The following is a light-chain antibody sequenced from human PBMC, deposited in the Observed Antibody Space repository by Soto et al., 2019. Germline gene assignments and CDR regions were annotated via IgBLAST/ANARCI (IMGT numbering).Light chain of an antibody. V-gene: IGKV1-39*01. Sequence: DIQLHQSPSSLSASVGDSVTLTCRASQHINRYLNWYQHKPGAAPKILIYAASSLQRGVPSRFSGSGSGTHFSLTISSLEPEDFATYYCQQSYTFLLTFGGGTRVEI. CDR2: AAS. J-gene: IGKJ4*01. CDR3: QQSYTFLLT. CDR1: QHINRY.